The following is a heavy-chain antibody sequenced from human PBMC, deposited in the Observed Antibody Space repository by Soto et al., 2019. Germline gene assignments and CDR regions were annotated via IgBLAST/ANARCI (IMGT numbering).Heavy chain of an antibody. CDR1: GFTFEIFS. D-gene: IGHD3-16*01. J-gene: IGHJ3*02. CDR2: ISATGGST. Sequence: EVQLLESGGDLVRPGGSLRLSCVASGFTFEIFSMSWVRQAPGKGLQWVSGISATGGSTHYADSVKGRFTISRDNSRKTLYLHLNILRSEDTATYYFAKSWGDSWQQSAFDMWGQGTMVTVAS. V-gene: IGHV3-23*01. CDR3: AKSWGDSWQQSAFDM.